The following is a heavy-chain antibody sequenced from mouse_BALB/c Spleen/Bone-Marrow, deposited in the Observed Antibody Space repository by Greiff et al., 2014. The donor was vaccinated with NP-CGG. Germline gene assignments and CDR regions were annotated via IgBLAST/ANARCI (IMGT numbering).Heavy chain of an antibody. CDR3: ARWDTTAMDY. D-gene: IGHD1-1*01. CDR1: GYTFSSYW. CDR2: ILPGRGST. V-gene: IGHV1-9*01. J-gene: IGHJ4*01. Sequence: QVQLQQSGAELMKPGASVKISCKATGYTFSSYWIEWVKQRPGHGLEWIGEILPGRGSTNYNEKFKGKATFTSDTSSNTAYMQHSSLTSEDSAVYYCARWDTTAMDYWGQGTSVTVSS.